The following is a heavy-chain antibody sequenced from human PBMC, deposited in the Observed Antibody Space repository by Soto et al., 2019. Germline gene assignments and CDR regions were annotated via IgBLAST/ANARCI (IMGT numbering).Heavy chain of an antibody. J-gene: IGHJ4*02. V-gene: IGHV1-69*01. Sequence: KVSCKASGGTFSNYAINWVRQAPGQGLEWMGGIIPIFGTANYAQKFQGRVTITADESTSTAYLDLSSLRSEDTAVYYCARPVEMATISRSYLFYWGQGTLVTVSS. CDR3: ARPVEMATISRSYLFY. CDR1: GGTFSNYA. CDR2: IIPIFGTA. D-gene: IGHD5-12*01.